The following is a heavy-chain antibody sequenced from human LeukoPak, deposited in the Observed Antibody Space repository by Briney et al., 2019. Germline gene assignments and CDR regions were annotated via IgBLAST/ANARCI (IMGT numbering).Heavy chain of an antibody. J-gene: IGHJ4*02. Sequence: PSETLSLTCTVSVGSISSYYWSWIRQPPGKGLEWIGYIYTSGSTNYNASLKSRVSMSVDTSKNQFSLKLSSVTAADTAVFYCARENSGSYGEFDYWGQGTLVTVSS. CDR1: VGSISSYY. D-gene: IGHD1-26*01. CDR3: ARENSGSYGEFDY. CDR2: IYTSGST. V-gene: IGHV4-4*09.